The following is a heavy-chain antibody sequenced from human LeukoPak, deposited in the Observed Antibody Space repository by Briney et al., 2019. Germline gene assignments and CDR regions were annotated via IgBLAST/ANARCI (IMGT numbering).Heavy chain of an antibody. J-gene: IGHJ5*02. CDR1: GDSISNDY. CDR2: IYDSWRT. Sequence: SETLSLTCTVSGDSISNDYWSWIRQPPGKGLEWIGYIYDSWRTKYNPSLTSRVTISADTSKNLFSLKLTSVTAADTALYYCATCRDEFGDYGFTSWGQGTLVTVS. D-gene: IGHD4-17*01. V-gene: IGHV4-59*01. CDR3: ATCRDEFGDYGFTS.